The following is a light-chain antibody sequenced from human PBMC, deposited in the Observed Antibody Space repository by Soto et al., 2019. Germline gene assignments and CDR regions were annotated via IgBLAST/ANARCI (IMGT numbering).Light chain of an antibody. J-gene: IGLJ1*01. Sequence: QSALTQPASVSGSPGQSITISCTGTSSDIGGYTHVSWYQHHPGKAPKLMIYEVSNRPSGVSNRFSGSKSGNTASLTISGLQAEDEADYYCTSYTSSSTNYVFGTGTKLTVL. V-gene: IGLV2-14*01. CDR3: TSYTSSSTNYV. CDR2: EVS. CDR1: SSDIGGYTH.